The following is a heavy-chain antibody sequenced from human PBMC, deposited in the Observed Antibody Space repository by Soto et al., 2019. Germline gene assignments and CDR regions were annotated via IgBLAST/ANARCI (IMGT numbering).Heavy chain of an antibody. J-gene: IGHJ4*02. CDR3: ARDEHSTGL. D-gene: IGHD3-22*01. CDR2: IRGSGSTI. Sequence: SWIRQAPGKGLEWVSYIRGSGSTIYLADSLKGRFTISRDNAKNSLYLQMHSLRAEDTAVYYCARDEHSTGLWGQGTLVTVSS. V-gene: IGHV3-11*01.